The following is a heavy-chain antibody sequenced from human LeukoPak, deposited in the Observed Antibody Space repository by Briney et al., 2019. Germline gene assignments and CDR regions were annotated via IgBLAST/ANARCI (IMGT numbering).Heavy chain of an antibody. V-gene: IGHV1-18*01. Sequence: ASVKVSCKASGYTFTSYGISWVRQAPGQGLEWMGWISAYNGNTNYAQKLQGRVTMTTDTSTSTAYMELRSLRSDDTAVYYCARDRDRYYDYVWGSYRLKNPDFDYWGQGTLVTVSS. CDR1: GYTFTSYG. CDR3: ARDRDRYYDYVWGSYRLKNPDFDY. D-gene: IGHD3-16*02. J-gene: IGHJ4*02. CDR2: ISAYNGNT.